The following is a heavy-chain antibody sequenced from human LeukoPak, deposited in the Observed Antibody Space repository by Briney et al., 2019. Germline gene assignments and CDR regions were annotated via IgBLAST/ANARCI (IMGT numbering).Heavy chain of an antibody. CDR3: AKNPHVLLWFGELSY. V-gene: IGHV3-23*01. D-gene: IGHD3-10*01. J-gene: IGHJ4*02. CDR2: ISGSGGST. CDR1: GFTFSSYA. Sequence: PGGSLRLSCAASGFTFSSYAMSWVRQAPGKGLTWVSAISGSGGSTYYADSVKGRFTISRDNSKNTLYLQMNSLRAEDTAVYYCAKNPHVLLWFGELSYWGQGTLVTVSS.